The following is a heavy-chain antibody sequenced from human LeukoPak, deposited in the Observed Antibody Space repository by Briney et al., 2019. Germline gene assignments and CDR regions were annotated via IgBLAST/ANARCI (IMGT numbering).Heavy chain of an antibody. CDR3: AMSVEMPPIPSFDY. V-gene: IGHV1-3*01. J-gene: IGHJ4*02. CDR2: VSAANNP. D-gene: IGHD5-24*01. Sequence: ASVKVSCKASGYTFTSYAIHWVRQAPGQGLELLGWVSAANNPEYSQKFQGRVAITRDASATTSYLELNSLRSEDTAVYYCAMSVEMPPIPSFDYWGQGTLVTVSS. CDR1: GYTFTSYA.